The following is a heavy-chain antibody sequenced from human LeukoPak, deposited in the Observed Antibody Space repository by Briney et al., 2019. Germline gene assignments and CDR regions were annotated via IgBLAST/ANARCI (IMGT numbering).Heavy chain of an antibody. CDR1: GFTFSSYG. CDR2: IWYDGSNT. Sequence: GGSLRLSCAASGFTFSSYGMHWVRQAPGKGLEWVAMIWYDGSNTYYADSVKGRFTISRDNSKNTLYLQMNSLRADDTAVYYCANGYSSGGGFDYWGQGTLVTVSS. J-gene: IGHJ4*02. D-gene: IGHD6-19*01. CDR3: ANGYSSGGGFDY. V-gene: IGHV3-33*06.